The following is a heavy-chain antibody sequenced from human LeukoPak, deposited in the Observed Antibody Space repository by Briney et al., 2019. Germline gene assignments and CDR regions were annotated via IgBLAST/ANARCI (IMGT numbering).Heavy chain of an antibody. V-gene: IGHV3-23*01. CDR2: ISGSGGST. J-gene: IGHJ4*02. CDR3: AKDSNYYDSSGYYDY. CDR1: GFTFSSYA. Sequence: GGSLRLSCAASGFTFSSYAMSWVHQAPGKGLEWVSAISGSGGSTYYADSVKGRFTISRDNSKNTLYLQMNSLRAEDTAVYYCAKDSNYYDSSGYYDYWGQGTLVTVSS. D-gene: IGHD3-22*01.